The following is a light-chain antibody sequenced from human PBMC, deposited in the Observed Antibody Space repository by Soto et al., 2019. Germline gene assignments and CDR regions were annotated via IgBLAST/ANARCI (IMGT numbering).Light chain of an antibody. Sequence: QPVLTQSPSASASLGASVKLTCSLRSGHSNYAIAWHQQQPEKGPRYLMKVNSDGSHRKGDGIPDRFSGSSSGAQRYLTISSLQSEDGADYYCQTWGTGIRVFGTGTKLTVL. CDR1: SGHSNYA. V-gene: IGLV4-69*01. CDR2: VNSDGSH. CDR3: QTWGTGIRV. J-gene: IGLJ1*01.